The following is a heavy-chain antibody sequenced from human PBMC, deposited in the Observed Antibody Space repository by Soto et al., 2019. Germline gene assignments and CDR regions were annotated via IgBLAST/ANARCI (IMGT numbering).Heavy chain of an antibody. Sequence: ASVKVSCKASGYTFTSYGISWVRQAPGQGLEWMGWISAYNGNTNYAQKLQGRVTMTTDTSTSTAYMELRSLRSDDTAVYYCARVGDGDYWITHDASDIWGQGTMVTVSS. CDR3: ARVGDGDYWITHDASDI. V-gene: IGHV1-18*01. CDR1: GYTFTSYG. J-gene: IGHJ3*02. CDR2: ISAYNGNT. D-gene: IGHD4-17*01.